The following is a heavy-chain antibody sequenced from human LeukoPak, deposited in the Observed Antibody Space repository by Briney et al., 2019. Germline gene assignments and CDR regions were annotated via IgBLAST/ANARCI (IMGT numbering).Heavy chain of an antibody. J-gene: IGHJ4*02. CDR1: GFTFSQYT. D-gene: IGHD6-19*01. CDR3: AKGGGRIAVAGRNLDY. Sequence: AGGSLRLSCVGSGFTFSQYTMTWVRQAPGKGLEWLSDMTGSATSTFYADSVKGRFTISRDNSRNTLYLQMNSLRAEDTAVYYCAKGGGRIAVAGRNLDYWGQGTLVTVSS. V-gene: IGHV3-23*01. CDR2: MTGSATST.